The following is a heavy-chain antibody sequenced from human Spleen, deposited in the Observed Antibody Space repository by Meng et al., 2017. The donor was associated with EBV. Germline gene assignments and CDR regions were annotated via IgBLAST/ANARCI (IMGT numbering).Heavy chain of an antibody. CDR3: VRGGHDGGRFDP. V-gene: IGHV3-20*04. CDR1: GFTFSPYT. J-gene: IGHJ5*02. CDR2: ISWNGDSA. D-gene: IGHD3-16*01. Sequence: VQLVESGGGVVQPGMSLRLYCDASGFTFSPYTMNWVRQAPGKGLEWVSGISWNGDSAGYADSVKGRFTISRDKATNSLHLQMDSLRAEDTALYYCVRGGHDGGRFDPWGQGTLVTVSS.